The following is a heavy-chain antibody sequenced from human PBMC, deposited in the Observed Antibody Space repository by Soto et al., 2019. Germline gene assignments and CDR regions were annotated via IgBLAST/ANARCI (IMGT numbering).Heavy chain of an antibody. CDR3: AKDTVTNCSGGSCYSETYFDY. D-gene: IGHD2-15*01. CDR2: ISYDGSNK. V-gene: IGHV3-30*18. CDR1: GFTFSSYG. Sequence: QVQLVESGGGVVQPGRSLRLSCAASGFTFSSYGMHWVRQAPGKGLEWVAVISYDGSNKYYADSVKGRFTISRDNSKNTLYLQMNSRRAEDTAVYYCAKDTVTNCSGGSCYSETYFDYWGQGTLVTVSS. J-gene: IGHJ4*02.